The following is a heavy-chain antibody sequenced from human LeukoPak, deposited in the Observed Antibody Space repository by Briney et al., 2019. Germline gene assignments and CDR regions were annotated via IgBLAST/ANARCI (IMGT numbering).Heavy chain of an antibody. J-gene: IGHJ6*02. CDR3: ARARGADYGMDV. D-gene: IGHD6-19*01. V-gene: IGHV3-74*01. CDR2: INSDGSST. CDR1: GFTFSDYY. Sequence: GGSLRLSCAASGFTFSDYYMSWIRQAPGKGLVWVSRINSDGSSTSYADSVKGRFTISRDNAKNTLYLQMNSLRAEDTAVYYCARARGADYGMDVWGQGTTVTVSS.